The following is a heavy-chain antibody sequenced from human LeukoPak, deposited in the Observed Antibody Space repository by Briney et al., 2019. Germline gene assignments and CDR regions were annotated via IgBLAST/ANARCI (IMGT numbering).Heavy chain of an antibody. CDR3: IIAVAGKDY. J-gene: IGHJ4*02. D-gene: IGHD6-19*01. Sequence: PSETLSLTCAAYGGSFSGYYWSWIRQPPGKGLEWIGEINHSGSTNYNPSLKSRVTISVDTSKNQFSLKLSSVTAADTAVYYCIIAVAGKDYWGQGTLVTVSS. CDR1: GGSFSGYY. V-gene: IGHV4-34*01. CDR2: INHSGST.